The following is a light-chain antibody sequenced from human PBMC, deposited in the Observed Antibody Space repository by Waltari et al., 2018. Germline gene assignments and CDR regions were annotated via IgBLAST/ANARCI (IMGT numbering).Light chain of an antibody. CDR3: MQGTHWPRS. Sequence: DVVMTQSPLSLPVTLGQPASISCRSSQSLVDSDGNTYLSWFQQRPGQSPRRLMYKVSNRDSGVPDRFSGSGSGTDFTLKISRVEADDIAIYYCMQGTHWPRSFGQGTKVEIE. V-gene: IGKV2-30*01. CDR2: KVS. CDR1: QSLVDSDGNTY. J-gene: IGKJ1*01.